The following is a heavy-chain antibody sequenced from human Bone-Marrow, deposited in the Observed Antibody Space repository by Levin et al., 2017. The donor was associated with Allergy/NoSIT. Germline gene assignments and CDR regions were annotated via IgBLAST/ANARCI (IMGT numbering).Heavy chain of an antibody. CDR2: IKQDGGEK. CDR3: ARSFGRSSFDS. D-gene: IGHD3-10*01. V-gene: IGHV3-7*01. CDR1: GFAFNTYW. J-gene: IGHJ4*02. Sequence: ETLSLTCAASGFAFNTYWMSWVRQSPGKGLEWVANIKQDGGEKYFVDSLKGRFTISRDNAKNSVFLQLNSLRAEDTAVYYCARSFGRSSFDSWGQGTLVTVSS.